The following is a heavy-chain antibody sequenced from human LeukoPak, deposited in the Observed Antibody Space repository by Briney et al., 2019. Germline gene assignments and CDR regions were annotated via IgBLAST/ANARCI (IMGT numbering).Heavy chain of an antibody. Sequence: GGSLRLSCAASGFTFSGYAMHWVRQVPGKGLEWVAITSHDESNKYYADSVKGRFTNSRDNSKNTLYLQMNSLRAEDTAVYYCAREFRGSSWLTYFDYWGQGTLVTVSS. D-gene: IGHD6-13*01. CDR3: AREFRGSSWLTYFDY. CDR2: TSHDESNK. CDR1: GFTFSGYA. J-gene: IGHJ4*02. V-gene: IGHV3-30*04.